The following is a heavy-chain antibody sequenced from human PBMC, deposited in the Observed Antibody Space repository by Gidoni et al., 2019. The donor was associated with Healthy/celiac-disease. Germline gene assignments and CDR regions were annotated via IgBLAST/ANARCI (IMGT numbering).Heavy chain of an antibody. V-gene: IGHV4-34*01. Sequence: QVQLQQWGAGLLKPSETLSLTCAVYGGSFSGYYWSWIRQPPWKGLEWIGEINHSGSTNYNPSLKSRVTISVDTSKNQFSLKLSSVTAADTSVYYCARGLGRRASAPAWGQGTLVTVSS. D-gene: IGHD3-16*01. CDR3: ARGLGRRASAPA. J-gene: IGHJ5*02. CDR1: GGSFSGYY. CDR2: INHSGST.